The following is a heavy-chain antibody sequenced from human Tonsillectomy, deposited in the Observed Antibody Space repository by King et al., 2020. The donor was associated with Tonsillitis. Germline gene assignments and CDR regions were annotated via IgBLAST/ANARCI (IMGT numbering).Heavy chain of an antibody. CDR3: ARGERYDIYMDV. J-gene: IGHJ6*02. V-gene: IGHV4-59*12. CDR2: LYHSGST. D-gene: IGHD3-9*01. CDR1: GGSISSYY. Sequence: HVQLQESGPGLMKPSETLSLTCTVSGGSISSYYWSWIRQPPGKGLEWIGHLYHSGSTNYNPSLKSRVTISVDTSKNQFSMKLNSVTAADTAVYYCARGERYDIYMDVWGQGTTVTVSS.